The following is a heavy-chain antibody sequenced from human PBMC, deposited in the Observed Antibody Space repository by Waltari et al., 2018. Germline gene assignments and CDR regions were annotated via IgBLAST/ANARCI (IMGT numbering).Heavy chain of an antibody. D-gene: IGHD1-20*01. Sequence: QLQLQESGPGLVKPSETLSLTCTVSGGSVSSSSHYWGWIRQPPGKGLQWIGTSYYGGSTYYNPSLKSRVTISIDTSKNQISLKLSSVTAADTAVYYCATRYKDYDGHFDLWGRGTLVTVSS. J-gene: IGHJ2*01. V-gene: IGHV4-39*01. CDR1: GGSVSSSSHY. CDR2: SYYGGST. CDR3: ATRYKDYDGHFDL.